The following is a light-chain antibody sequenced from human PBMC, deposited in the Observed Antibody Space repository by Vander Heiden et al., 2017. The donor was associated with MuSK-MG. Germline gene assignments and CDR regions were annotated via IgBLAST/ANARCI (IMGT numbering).Light chain of an antibody. J-gene: IGKJ1*01. CDR1: QSISSY. CDR3: QQSYSTPPWT. V-gene: IGKV1-39*01. CDR2: AAY. Sequence: DIEMTQSPSSLSASVGDRVTITCRASQSISSYLNWYQQKPGKAPKLLIYAAYSLQSGVPSRFSGSGSGTDFTLTISSRQPEDFATYYCQQSYSTPPWTFGQGTKVEIK.